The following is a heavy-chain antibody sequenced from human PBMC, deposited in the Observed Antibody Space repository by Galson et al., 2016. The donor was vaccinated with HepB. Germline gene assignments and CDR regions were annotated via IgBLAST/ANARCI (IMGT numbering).Heavy chain of an antibody. J-gene: IGHJ1*01. V-gene: IGHV3-33*01. D-gene: IGHD2-21*01. Sequence: SLRLSCAASGFNFRIYGMHWVRQAPGKGLEWVAVIWFDGSKKYYADSVKGRFTVSRDNSKNVLYLQMSSLRAEDTAVYYCVTGPGHIEDLRANEEYFQDWGQGTLVTVSS. CDR1: GFNFRIYG. CDR2: IWFDGSKK. CDR3: VTGPGHIEDLRANEEYFQD.